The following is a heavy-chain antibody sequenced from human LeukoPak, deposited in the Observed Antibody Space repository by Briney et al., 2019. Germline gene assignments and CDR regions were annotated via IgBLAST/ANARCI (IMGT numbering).Heavy chain of an antibody. Sequence: ASVKVSCKASGYTFTSYATHWVRQAPGQRLEWMGWINAGNGNTKYSQKFQGRVTITRDTSASTAYMEPSSLRSEDTAVYYCARIPKNSGSPDSDYWGQGTLVTVSS. CDR3: ARIPKNSGSPDSDY. V-gene: IGHV1-3*01. D-gene: IGHD1-26*01. J-gene: IGHJ4*02. CDR2: INAGNGNT. CDR1: GYTFTSYA.